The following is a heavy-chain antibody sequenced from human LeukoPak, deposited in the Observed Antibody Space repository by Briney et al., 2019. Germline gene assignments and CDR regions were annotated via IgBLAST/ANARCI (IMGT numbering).Heavy chain of an antibody. CDR2: INTSGNT. CDR1: GGSISSYY. CDR3: ARGWSDYSHFDY. D-gene: IGHD3-3*01. J-gene: IGHJ4*02. V-gene: IGHV4-4*07. Sequence: SETLSLTCTVSGGSISSYYWSWIRQPAGKGLEWIGRINTSGNTNYNPSLKSRVTMSVDTSKNQFSLKLSSVTAADTAVYYCARGWSDYSHFDYWGQGTLVTVSS.